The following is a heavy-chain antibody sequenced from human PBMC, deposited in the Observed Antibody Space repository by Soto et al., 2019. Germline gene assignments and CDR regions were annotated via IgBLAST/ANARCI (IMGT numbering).Heavy chain of an antibody. Sequence: SRTLSLPCAISGDSVSSNSAAWNWIRQSPSRGLEWLGRTYYRSKWYNDYAVSVKSRITINPDTSKNQFSLQLNSVTPEDTAVYYCARVKAAYYYDSSGYPYYYGMDVWGQGTTVTVSS. CDR1: GDSVSSNSAA. D-gene: IGHD3-22*01. CDR2: TYYRSKWYN. J-gene: IGHJ6*02. V-gene: IGHV6-1*01. CDR3: ARVKAAYYYDSSGYPYYYGMDV.